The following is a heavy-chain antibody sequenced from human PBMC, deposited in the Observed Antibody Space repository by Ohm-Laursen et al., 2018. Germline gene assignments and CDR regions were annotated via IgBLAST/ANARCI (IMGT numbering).Heavy chain of an antibody. J-gene: IGHJ3*01. V-gene: IGHV3-72*01. CDR2: SRDKANSYTT. CDR3: ARTRNFQPYDV. Sequence: LSLTCAASGFTFDDHYMDWVRQAPGKGLELVARSRDKANSYTTAYVASVKGRFSISRDDSENSLYLQMNSLKTEDTAVYYCARTRNFQPYDVWGQGTMVIVSS. D-gene: IGHD2/OR15-2a*01. CDR1: GFTFDDHY.